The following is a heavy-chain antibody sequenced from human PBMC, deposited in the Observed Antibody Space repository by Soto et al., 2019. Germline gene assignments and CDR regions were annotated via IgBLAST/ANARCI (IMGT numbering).Heavy chain of an antibody. D-gene: IGHD2-15*01. CDR1: GGSFSGYY. CDR3: ASVGDPPHNWFDP. Sequence: SETLSLTCAVYGGSFSGYYWSWIRQPPGKGLEWIGEINHSGSTNYNPSLKSRVTISVDTSKNQFSLKLSSVTAADTAVYYCASVGDPPHNWFDPWGQGTLVTVSS. V-gene: IGHV4-34*01. J-gene: IGHJ5*02. CDR2: INHSGST.